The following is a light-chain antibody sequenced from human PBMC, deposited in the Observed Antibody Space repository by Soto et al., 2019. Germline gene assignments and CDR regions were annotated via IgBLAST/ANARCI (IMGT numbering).Light chain of an antibody. Sequence: DIQMTQSPSSLSASVGDRVTITCQASQDINNYLNWYQQKPGKAPKLLIYDASNLETGVPSRFSGGGSGTDFTFTISSLQPEDIATYYCQQYDNLPTTFGGGTKVEIK. V-gene: IGKV1-33*01. CDR1: QDINNY. J-gene: IGKJ4*01. CDR2: DAS. CDR3: QQYDNLPTT.